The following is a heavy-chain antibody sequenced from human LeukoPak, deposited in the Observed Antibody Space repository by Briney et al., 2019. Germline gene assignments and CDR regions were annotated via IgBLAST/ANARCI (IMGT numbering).Heavy chain of an antibody. CDR1: GFTFSSYG. V-gene: IGHV3-30*03. CDR3: ARSTTVVTPGDY. D-gene: IGHD4-23*01. CDR2: ISYDGSNK. Sequence: GGSLRLSCAASGFTFSSYGMHWVRQAPGKGLEWVAVISYDGSNKYYADSVKGRFTISRDNSKSTLYLQMNSLRPDDTAVYYCARSTTVVTPGDYWGQGTLVTVSS. J-gene: IGHJ4*02.